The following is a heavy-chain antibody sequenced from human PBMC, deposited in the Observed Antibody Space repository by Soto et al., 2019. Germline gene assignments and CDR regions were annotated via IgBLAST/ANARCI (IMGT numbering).Heavy chain of an antibody. V-gene: IGHV4-31*03. CDR2: IYYSGST. Sequence: TLSLNCTVSGGSISSGGYYWSWIRQHPGKGLEWIGYIYYSGSTYYNPSLKSRVTISVDTSKNQFSLKLSSVTAADTAVYYCARAIYRQGTDYWGQGTLVTVSS. CDR3: ARAIYRQGTDY. J-gene: IGHJ4*02. D-gene: IGHD4-4*01. CDR1: GGSISSGGYY.